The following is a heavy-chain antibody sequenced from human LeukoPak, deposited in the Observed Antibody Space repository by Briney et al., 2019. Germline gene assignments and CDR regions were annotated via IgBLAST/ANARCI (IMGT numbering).Heavy chain of an antibody. D-gene: IGHD4-17*01. CDR1: GFTFSNYA. J-gene: IGHJ3*01. V-gene: IGHV3-23*01. CDR2: INSGGAP. CDR3: ARDPNGDYIGAFEF. Sequence: GGSLRLPCAASGFTFSNYAVMWVRQAPGQGLEWVAAINSGGAPRYADSVKGRFTISRDNHKNMLYLQMNRLRAEDTAQYFCARDPNGDYIGAFEFWGQGTGVTVSS.